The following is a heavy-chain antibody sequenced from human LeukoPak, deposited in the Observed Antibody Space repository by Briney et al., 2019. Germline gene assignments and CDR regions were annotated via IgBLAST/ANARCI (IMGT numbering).Heavy chain of an antibody. CDR2: MNPNSGDT. Sequence: GASVKVSCKASGYTFSGFYLHWVRQAPGQGLEWMGWMNPNSGDTDYAQRFLGRVTMTRDTSINTAYMELSSLRSDDTAVYYCARPTGYSSGWYVGRYFDYWGQGTLVTVSS. CDR1: GYTFSGFY. D-gene: IGHD6-19*01. CDR3: ARPTGYSSGWYVGRYFDY. J-gene: IGHJ4*02. V-gene: IGHV1-2*02.